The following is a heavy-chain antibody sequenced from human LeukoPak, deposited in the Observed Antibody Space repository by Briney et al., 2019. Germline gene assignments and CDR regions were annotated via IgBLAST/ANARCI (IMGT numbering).Heavy chain of an antibody. Sequence: GGSLRLSCAASGFTFSTYAMHWVRQAPGKGLEWVAVMSDDVSNEFYADSVRGRFTISRDNSKNTLYLQMNSLRPEDTALYYCARGPIVSSTSCYLNYWGQGTLVTVSS. CDR2: MSDDVSNE. V-gene: IGHV3-30-3*01. CDR3: ARGPIVSSTSCYLNY. J-gene: IGHJ4*02. CDR1: GFTFSTYA. D-gene: IGHD2-2*01.